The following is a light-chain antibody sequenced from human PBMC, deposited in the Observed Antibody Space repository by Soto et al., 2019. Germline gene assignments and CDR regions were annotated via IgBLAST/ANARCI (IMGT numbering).Light chain of an antibody. CDR1: QSVTTY. J-gene: IGKJ2*01. CDR2: DAS. Sequence: IVLTQSPATLSLAPGERATLSCRSIQSVTTYLAWYQQKPGQAPRLLIYDASTRATGIPARFSGSGSGTDFTLTISSVEPEDFAVYYCQQRSNWPPSYTLGQGTKVDI. V-gene: IGKV3-11*01. CDR3: QQRSNWPPSYT.